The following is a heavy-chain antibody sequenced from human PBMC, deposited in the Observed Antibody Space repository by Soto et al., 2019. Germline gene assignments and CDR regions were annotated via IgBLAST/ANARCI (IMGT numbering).Heavy chain of an antibody. V-gene: IGHV3-11*04. CDR3: AREDSIIIPAVSDF. Sequence: GGSLRLSCSASGFIFTDYSMTWIRQAPGKGLEWVSYISNGDETTRYADSVKGRFSVSRDNAKNSVSLQMNTLRVEDTAVYYCAREDSIIIPAVSDFWGQGTLVTVSS. J-gene: IGHJ4*02. D-gene: IGHD2-2*01. CDR2: ISNGDETT. CDR1: GFIFTDYS.